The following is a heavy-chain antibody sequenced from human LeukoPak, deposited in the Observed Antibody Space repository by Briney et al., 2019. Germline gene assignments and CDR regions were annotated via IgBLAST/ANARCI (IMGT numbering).Heavy chain of an antibody. D-gene: IGHD4-17*01. CDR1: GFIFSDYY. CDR3: ARIKQSDYGDPIYYYGMDV. Sequence: GGSLRLSCAASGFIFSDYYMSWIRQAPGKGPEWVSYISSSGSTIYYADSVKGRFTISRDNAKNSLYLQMNSLRAEDTAVYYCARIKQSDYGDPIYYYGMDVWGQGTTVTVSS. V-gene: IGHV3-11*01. J-gene: IGHJ6*02. CDR2: ISSSGSTI.